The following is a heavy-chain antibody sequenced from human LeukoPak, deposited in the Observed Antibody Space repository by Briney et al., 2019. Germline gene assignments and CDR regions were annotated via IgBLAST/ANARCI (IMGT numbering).Heavy chain of an antibody. Sequence: GGSLRLSCAASGFSFNSAAMTWVRQAPGKGLEWASLVSSSGANTYYADSVKGRFTISRDNSKNTLYLQMNSLRAEDTAIYYCAKDIQGSYWGQGTLVTVSS. CDR1: GFSFNSAA. CDR3: AKDIQGSY. D-gene: IGHD2-21*01. CDR2: VSSSGANT. V-gene: IGHV3-23*01. J-gene: IGHJ4*02.